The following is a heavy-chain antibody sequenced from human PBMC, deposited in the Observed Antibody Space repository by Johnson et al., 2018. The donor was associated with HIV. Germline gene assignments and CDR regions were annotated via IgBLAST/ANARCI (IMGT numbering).Heavy chain of an antibody. D-gene: IGHD3-10*01. Sequence: VQLVESGGGLVQPGGSLRLSCAASGFTFSSYAMSWVRQAPGKGLEWVSAISGSGGSTYYADSVKGRFTISRANSKNTLYLQMNSLRAEDTALYYCARVFVDDEDTWVNYYDALDIWGQGTMVTVSS. CDR3: ARVFVDDEDTWVNYYDALDI. CDR1: GFTFSSYA. V-gene: IGHV3-23*04. J-gene: IGHJ3*02. CDR2: ISGSGGST.